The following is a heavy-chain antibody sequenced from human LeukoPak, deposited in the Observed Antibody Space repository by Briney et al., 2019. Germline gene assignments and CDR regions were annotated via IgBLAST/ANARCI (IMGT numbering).Heavy chain of an antibody. D-gene: IGHD5-12*01. V-gene: IGHV3-30*18. J-gene: IGHJ4*02. CDR3: AKGGYDYLPFDY. CDR1: GFTFSSYG. Sequence: GGSLRLSCAASGFTFSSYGMHWVRQAPVKGLEWVAVISYDGSNKYYADSVKGRFTISRDNSKNTLYLQMNSLRAEDTAVYYCAKGGYDYLPFDYWGQGTLVTVSS. CDR2: ISYDGSNK.